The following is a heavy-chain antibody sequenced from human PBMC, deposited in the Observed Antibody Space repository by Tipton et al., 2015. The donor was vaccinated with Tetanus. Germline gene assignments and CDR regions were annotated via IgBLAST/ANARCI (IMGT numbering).Heavy chain of an antibody. Sequence: SLRLSCAASGFTFSGSAMHWVRQASGKGLEWVGRIRSKANSYATAYAASVKGRFTISRDDSKNTAYLQMNSLKTEDTAVYYCTIPHLYSSGWSYNWFDPWGQGTLVTVSS. CDR3: TIPHLYSSGWSYNWFDP. D-gene: IGHD6-19*01. V-gene: IGHV3-73*01. CDR2: IRSKANSYAT. CDR1: GFTFSGSA. J-gene: IGHJ5*02.